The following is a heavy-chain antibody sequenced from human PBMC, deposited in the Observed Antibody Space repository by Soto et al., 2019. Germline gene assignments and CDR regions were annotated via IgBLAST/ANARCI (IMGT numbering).Heavy chain of an antibody. CDR3: TRGGPDAFCGGGRCYFDY. Sequence: EVQLVESGGGLVQPGRSLRLSCAASGFTFDDFAMHWVRRVPGKGLEWVSSITWNSNVIGYADSVKGRFTISRDNATNSLYLQMNSLRPEDTAFYYCTRGGPDAFCGGGRCYFDYWGQGTLVTVSS. J-gene: IGHJ4*02. D-gene: IGHD2-15*01. V-gene: IGHV3-9*01. CDR1: GFTFDDFA. CDR2: ITWNSNVI.